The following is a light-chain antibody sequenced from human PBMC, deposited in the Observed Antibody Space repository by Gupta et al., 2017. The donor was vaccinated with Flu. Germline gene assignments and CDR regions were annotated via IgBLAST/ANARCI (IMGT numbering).Light chain of an antibody. J-gene: IGLJ2*01. CDR1: SSNIGAGYD. Sequence: QSVLTQPPSVSGAPGQRVTISCTGSSSNIGAGYDVHWYHHLPDTPPNLLLYDNNNRHSGAPERFSASKSGSSSAIAITGLPAEEEAAYYYQSYEISRSGDVVFGGGTKLTVL. V-gene: IGLV1-40*01. CDR3: QSYEISRSGDVV. CDR2: DNN.